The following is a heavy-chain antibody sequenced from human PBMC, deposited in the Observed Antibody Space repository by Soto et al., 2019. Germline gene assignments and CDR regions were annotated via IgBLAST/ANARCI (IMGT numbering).Heavy chain of an antibody. CDR1: GFTFTTYA. D-gene: IGHD3-10*01. Sequence: EVQVLESGGDLVQPGGSLRLSCAGSGFTFTTYAMSWVRQAPGKGLEWVSVISGSGGSTYYADSVKGRFTISRDNSKNTLYLKMNSLRADDTAVYYCAREGGGGLLGADYWGQGTLVTVSS. CDR3: AREGGGGLLGADY. J-gene: IGHJ4*02. V-gene: IGHV3-23*01. CDR2: ISGSGGST.